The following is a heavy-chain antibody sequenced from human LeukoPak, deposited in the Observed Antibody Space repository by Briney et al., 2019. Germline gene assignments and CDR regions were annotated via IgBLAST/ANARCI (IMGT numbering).Heavy chain of an antibody. V-gene: IGHV3-33*01. CDR3: ARAYYYGSGSYSPHY. J-gene: IGHJ4*02. Sequence: GGSLRLSCAASGFIFSSYGMHWVRQAPGKGLEWVAVICYVRINKYYADSLKRRFTISSDNSQTPLYLQMNTLRAEDTAVYYCARAYYYGSGSYSPHYWGQGTLVTVSS. CDR2: ICYVRINK. CDR1: GFIFSSYG. D-gene: IGHD3-10*01.